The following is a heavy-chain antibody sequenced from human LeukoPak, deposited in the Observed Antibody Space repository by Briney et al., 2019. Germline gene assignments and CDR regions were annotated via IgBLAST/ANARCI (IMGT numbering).Heavy chain of an antibody. D-gene: IGHD3-3*01. V-gene: IGHV1-2*02. Sequence: ASVKVSCKASGYTFTGYYMRWVQQAPGQGLEWMGWINPNSGGTNYAQKFQGRVTMTRDTSISTAYMELSRLSSVTAADTAVYYCARQTSDQPSSPSYDFWSGYQNNLYYFDYWGQGTLVTVSS. J-gene: IGHJ4*02. CDR3: ARQTSDQPSSPSYDFWSGYQNNLYYFDY. CDR1: GYTFTGYY. CDR2: INPNSGGT.